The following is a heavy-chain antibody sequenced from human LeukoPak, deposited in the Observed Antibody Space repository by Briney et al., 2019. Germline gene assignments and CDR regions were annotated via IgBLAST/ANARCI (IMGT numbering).Heavy chain of an antibody. CDR1: GGSFSGYY. D-gene: IGHD6-13*01. V-gene: IGHV4-34*01. CDR3: ASRRSSQSRYYYYYMDV. CDR2: INHSGST. J-gene: IGHJ6*03. Sequence: LETLSLTCAVYGGSFSGYYWSWLRQPPGKGLEWIGEINHSGSTNYNPSLTSRVTISVDTSKNQFSLKLSSVTAADTAVYYCASRRSSQSRYYYYYMDVWGKGTTVTVSS.